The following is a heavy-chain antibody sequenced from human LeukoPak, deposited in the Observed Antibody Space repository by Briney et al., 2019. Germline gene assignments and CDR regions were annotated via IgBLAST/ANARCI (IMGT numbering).Heavy chain of an antibody. J-gene: IGHJ4*01. D-gene: IGHD6-6*01. V-gene: IGHV3-30-3*01. CDR2: ISYDGSNK. CDR1: GFTFSSYA. Sequence: GGSLRLSCAASGFTFSSYAMHWVRQAPGKGLEWVAVISYDGSNKYYADSVKGRFTISRDNSKNTLYLQMNSLRAEDTAVYYCARGLEYSSSSDYWDHGTLVTVSS. CDR3: ARGLEYSSSSDY.